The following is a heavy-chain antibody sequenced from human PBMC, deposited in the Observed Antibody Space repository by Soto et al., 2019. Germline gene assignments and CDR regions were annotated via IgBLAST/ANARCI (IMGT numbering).Heavy chain of an antibody. V-gene: IGHV1-2*02. CDR2: INPNNGVT. D-gene: IGHD2-2*01. CDR3: AHSRDHVVVTRRGFDS. CDR1: GFTFTGYY. J-gene: IGHJ5*01. Sequence: QVQLVQSGTEVKKPGASVKVSCTASGFTFTGYYMHWLRQAPGQGLEWMGWINPNNGVTNYAQKFQGRVTMTRDTSITTGYMELSRLTSDDTAVYYCAHSRDHVVVTRRGFDSWGQGTLVTVSS.